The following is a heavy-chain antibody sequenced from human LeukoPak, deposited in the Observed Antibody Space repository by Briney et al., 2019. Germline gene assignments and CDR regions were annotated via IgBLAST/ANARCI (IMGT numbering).Heavy chain of an antibody. Sequence: PSETLSLTCTVSGGSIRSSYYYWGWIRQPPGKGLEWIGSIYDSGSTYYNPSLKSRVTISVDTSKNQFSLKLNSVTATDTAVYYCARIENYYDSSGYSLWGQGTLVTVSS. CDR2: IYDSGST. CDR3: ARIENYYDSSGYSL. D-gene: IGHD3-22*01. V-gene: IGHV4-39*01. CDR1: GGSIRSSYYY. J-gene: IGHJ4*02.